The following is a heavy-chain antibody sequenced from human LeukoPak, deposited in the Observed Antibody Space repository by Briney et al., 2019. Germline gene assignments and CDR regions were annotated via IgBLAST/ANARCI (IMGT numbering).Heavy chain of an antibody. D-gene: IGHD3-10*01. V-gene: IGHV4-59*01. Sequence: PSETLSLTCTVSGGSISSYYWSWIRQPPGKGLEWIGYIYYSGSTNYNPSLKSRVTISVDTSKNQFSLKLSSVTAADTAVYYCARDTYYYGSGFDYWGQGTLVTVSS. CDR3: ARDTYYYGSGFDY. J-gene: IGHJ4*02. CDR1: GGSISSYY. CDR2: IYYSGST.